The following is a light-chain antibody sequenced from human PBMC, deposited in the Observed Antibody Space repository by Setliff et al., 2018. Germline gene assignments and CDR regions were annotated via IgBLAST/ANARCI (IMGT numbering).Light chain of an antibody. CDR2: DVN. CDR3: CAYTGSSTYV. CDR1: SSDVGSYGL. Sequence: QSVLTQPASVSGSPGQSITISCSGTSSDVGSYGLVSWYQQHPGTAPKLIISDVNNRPSGVSNRFSGSKSGNTASLTISGLQAEDEAAYYCCAYTGSSTYVFGTGTKVTVL. V-gene: IGLV2-14*01. J-gene: IGLJ1*01.